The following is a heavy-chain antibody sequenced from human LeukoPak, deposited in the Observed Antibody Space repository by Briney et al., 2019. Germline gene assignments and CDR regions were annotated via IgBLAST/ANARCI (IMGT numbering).Heavy chain of an antibody. CDR1: GFTFSSYS. Sequence: GGSLRLSCAASGFTFSSYSMNWVRQAPGKGLEWVSSISSSSSYIYYADSVKGRFTISRDNAKNSLYLQMNSLRAEDTAVYYCARDCSGGSCHSDYYYYYMDVWGKGTTVTVSS. CDR3: ARDCSGGSCHSDYYYYYMDV. CDR2: ISSSSSYI. D-gene: IGHD2-15*01. V-gene: IGHV3-21*01. J-gene: IGHJ6*03.